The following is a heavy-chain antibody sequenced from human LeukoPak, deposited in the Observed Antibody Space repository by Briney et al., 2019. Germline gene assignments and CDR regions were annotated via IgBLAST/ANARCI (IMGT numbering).Heavy chain of an antibody. CDR1: GFSFSSYG. D-gene: IGHD1-26*01. J-gene: IGHJ4*02. CDR3: AKEAYSGSYVDY. V-gene: IGHV3-30*02. Sequence: GGSLSLSCAASGFSFSSYGIHWVRQAPGKGLEWVAFIRFDGSNKYYADSVKGRFTISRDKYKNTVSLQMNSLRVEDTAVYYCAKEAYSGSYVDYWGQGALVTVSS. CDR2: IRFDGSNK.